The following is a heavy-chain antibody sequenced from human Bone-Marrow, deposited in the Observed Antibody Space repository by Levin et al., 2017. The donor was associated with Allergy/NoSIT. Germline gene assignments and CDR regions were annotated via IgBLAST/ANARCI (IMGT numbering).Heavy chain of an antibody. D-gene: IGHD1-26*01. CDR2: ISGAGYDT. J-gene: IGHJ4*02. V-gene: IGHV3-23*01. Sequence: PGGSLRLSCAASGFTFSTYAMSWVRRAPGKGLEWVSSISGAGYDTDDADSVKGRFSISRDNSKNTLYLQMNSLRADDTAIYYCASSLVGRTEYWGQGTLVTVSS. CDR1: GFTFSTYA. CDR3: ASSLVGRTEY.